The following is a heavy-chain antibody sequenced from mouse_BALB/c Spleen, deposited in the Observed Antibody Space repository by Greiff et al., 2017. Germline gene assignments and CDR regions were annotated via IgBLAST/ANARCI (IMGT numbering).Heavy chain of an antibody. D-gene: IGHD2-4*01. Sequence: VQLQQSGPGLVKPSQSLSLTCTVTGYSITSDYAWNWIRQFPGNKLEWMGYISYSGSTSYNPSLKSRISITRDTSKNQFFLQLNSVTTEDTATYYCAGYDYGFDYWGQGTTLTVSS. CDR2: ISYSGST. CDR1: GYSITSDYA. CDR3: AGYDYGFDY. J-gene: IGHJ2*01. V-gene: IGHV3-2*02.